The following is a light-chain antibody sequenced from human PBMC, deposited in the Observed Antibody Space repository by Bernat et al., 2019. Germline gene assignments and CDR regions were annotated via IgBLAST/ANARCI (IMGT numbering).Light chain of an antibody. Sequence: EIVMTQSPATLSVSPGERATLSCRASQSVSINVAWYRQKPGQSPSLLIYGASTRATGIPARFSGSGSGTEFTLTISSLQSEDFAVYYCQQYNNWPLLFGPGTKVDIK. CDR2: GAS. CDR1: QSVSIN. CDR3: QQYNNWPLL. V-gene: IGKV3-15*01. J-gene: IGKJ3*01.